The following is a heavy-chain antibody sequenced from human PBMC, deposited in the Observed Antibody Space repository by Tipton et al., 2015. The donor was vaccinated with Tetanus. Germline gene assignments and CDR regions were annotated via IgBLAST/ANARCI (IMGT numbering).Heavy chain of an antibody. Sequence: SLRLSCAGSGFTFSGFYMSWIRQAPGRGLEWVAYTSGSGNTILYSDSVKGRFTISRDNSKNTMYLQMNSLRAEDTAVYYCTKDVGIVLFDYWGQGTLVTVSS. CDR2: TSGSGNTI. CDR1: GFTFSGFY. V-gene: IGHV3-11*01. CDR3: TKDVGIVLFDY. D-gene: IGHD2-8*01. J-gene: IGHJ4*02.